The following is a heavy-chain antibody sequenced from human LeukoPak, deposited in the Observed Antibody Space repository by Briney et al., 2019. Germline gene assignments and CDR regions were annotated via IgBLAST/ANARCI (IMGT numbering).Heavy chain of an antibody. CDR1: GYIFTSYG. D-gene: IGHD6-13*01. CDR2: ISTYNDKT. Sequence: ASVRVSCKASGYIFTSYGITWVRQAPGQGLEWMGRISTYNDKTVFAEKFQGRLTMTTGTTTAYMTLRKLRSDDTAVYYCARSGSSSWSSLFDYWGQGSLVTVS. J-gene: IGHJ4*02. V-gene: IGHV1-18*01. CDR3: ARSGSSSWSSLFDY.